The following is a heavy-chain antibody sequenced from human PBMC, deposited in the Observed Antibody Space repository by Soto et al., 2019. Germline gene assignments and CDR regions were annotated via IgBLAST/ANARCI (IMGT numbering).Heavy chain of an antibody. D-gene: IGHD4-4*01. V-gene: IGHV3-23*01. CDR2: ISGSGGST. Sequence: PGWSLRLSCAASGFTFSSYSMSWVRKAPGKGLEWVSAISGSGGSTYYADSVKGRFTISRDNSKNTLYLQMNSLRAEDTAVYYCAKGTTVTPDAFDIWGQGTMVTVSS. CDR3: AKGTTVTPDAFDI. CDR1: GFTFSSYS. J-gene: IGHJ3*02.